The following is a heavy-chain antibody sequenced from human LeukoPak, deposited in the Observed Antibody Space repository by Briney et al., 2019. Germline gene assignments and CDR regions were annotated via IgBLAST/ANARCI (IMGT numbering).Heavy chain of an antibody. Sequence: GGALRLSCAASGLTFSSYAMSWVRQAPGKGLEWVSAISGSGGSTYYADSVKGRFTISRDNSKNTLYLQMNSLRAEDTAAYSCAKGAIVGAHFDYWGQGTLVTVSS. CDR1: GLTFSSYA. V-gene: IGHV3-23*01. CDR3: AKGAIVGAHFDY. J-gene: IGHJ4*02. CDR2: ISGSGGST. D-gene: IGHD1-26*01.